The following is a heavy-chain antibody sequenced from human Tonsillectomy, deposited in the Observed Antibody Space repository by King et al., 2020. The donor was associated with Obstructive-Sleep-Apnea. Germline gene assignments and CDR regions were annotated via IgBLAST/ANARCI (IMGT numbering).Heavy chain of an antibody. D-gene: IGHD2-21*02. Sequence: QLVQSGGGLVEPGGSLRLSCAASGFTFSSYAMSWVRQAPGKGLEWVSPISGSGDSTYYADSVKGRFTISRDNSKNPLYLQMNSRRAEDTAVYYGAKAGRGGDWGPYNWFDPWGQGTLVTVSS. CDR1: GFTFSSYA. CDR2: ISGSGDST. V-gene: IGHV3-23*04. J-gene: IGHJ5*02. CDR3: AKAGRGGDWGPYNWFDP.